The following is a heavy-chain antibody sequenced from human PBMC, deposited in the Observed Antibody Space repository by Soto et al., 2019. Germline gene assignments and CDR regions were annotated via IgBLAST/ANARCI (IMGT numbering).Heavy chain of an antibody. V-gene: IGHV1-69*01. CDR3: ARTSSDIVVVPAAKHYNWFDP. CDR2: IIPIFGTA. D-gene: IGHD2-2*01. J-gene: IGHJ5*02. Sequence: QVQLVQSGAEVKKPGSSVTVSCKASGGTFSSYAISWVRQAPGQGLEWMGGIIPIFGTANYAQKFQGRVTITADESTSTAYMELSSLRSEDTAVYYCARTSSDIVVVPAAKHYNWFDPWGQGTLVTVSS. CDR1: GGTFSSYA.